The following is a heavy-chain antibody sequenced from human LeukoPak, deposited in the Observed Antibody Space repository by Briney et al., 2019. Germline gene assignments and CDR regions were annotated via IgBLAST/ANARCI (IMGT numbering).Heavy chain of an antibody. CDR2: IHYSGTT. CDR1: GGSISTYY. J-gene: IGHJ4*02. D-gene: IGHD3-22*01. V-gene: IGHV4-59*01. CDR3: AREDYDSSGSFDH. Sequence: SETLSLTCTVSGGSISTYYWSWIRQPPGKGLEWIGYIHYSGTTNYNPSLNSRVTISVDTSKNQLSLQLKSVTAADTAVYYCAREDYDSSGSFDHWGQGTLVTVSS.